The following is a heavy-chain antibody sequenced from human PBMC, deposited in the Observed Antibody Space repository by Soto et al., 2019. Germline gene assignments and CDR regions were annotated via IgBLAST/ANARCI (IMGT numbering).Heavy chain of an antibody. CDR3: AKDRQQGSSWYYFDY. J-gene: IGHJ4*02. CDR2: ISWNSGSI. D-gene: IGHD6-13*01. V-gene: IGHV3-9*01. CDR1: GFTFDDYA. Sequence: GGSLRLSCAASGFTFDDYAMHWVRQAPGKGLEWVSGISWNSGSIGYADSVKGRFTISRDNAKNSLYLQMNSLGAEDTALYYCAKDRQQGSSWYYFDYWGQGTLVTVDS.